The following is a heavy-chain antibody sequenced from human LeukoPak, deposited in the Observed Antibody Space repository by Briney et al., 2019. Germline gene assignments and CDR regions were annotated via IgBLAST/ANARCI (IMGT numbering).Heavy chain of an antibody. V-gene: IGHV4-59*01. J-gene: IGHJ5*02. D-gene: IGHD3-10*01. CDR2: IYYSGST. Sequence: KPSETLSLTCTVSGGSISSYYWSWIRQPPGKGLEWIGYIYYSGSTNYNPSLRSRVTISVDTSKNQFSLKLSSVTAADTAVYYCARHRTDGSGSYRWFDPWGQGTLVAVSS. CDR1: GGSISSYY. CDR3: ARHRTDGSGSYRWFDP.